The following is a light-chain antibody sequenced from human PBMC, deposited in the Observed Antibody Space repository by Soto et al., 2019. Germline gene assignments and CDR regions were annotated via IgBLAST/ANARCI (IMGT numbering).Light chain of an antibody. CDR2: EVS. CDR1: SSDVGAYTS. Sequence: QSVLTQPPSASGTPGQRITISCTGTSSDVGAYTSVSWYQQHPGKAPKLIIYEVSNRPPGVSTRFSGSKSASTASLTISGLQAEDEAHYYCSSYTSGNRDYVFATGTKVTVL. V-gene: IGLV2-14*01. J-gene: IGLJ1*01. CDR3: SSYTSGNRDYV.